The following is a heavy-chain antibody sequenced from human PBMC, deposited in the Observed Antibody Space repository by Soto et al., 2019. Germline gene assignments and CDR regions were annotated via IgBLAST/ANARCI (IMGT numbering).Heavy chain of an antibody. CDR2: INPSSGGT. CDR3: ARELGYDCPASYCYALSGLDV. CDR1: GYTFIDYY. J-gene: IGHJ6*02. Sequence: QVQLVQSGAEVKKPGASVKVSCTASGYTFIDYYMHWVRQAPGQGLEWMGWINPSSGGTHYAQKFQGRVAMTRDTSISIVYMELSRLKSDDTAMYYCARELGYDCPASYCYALSGLDVWGQGTRVTVSS. V-gene: IGHV1-2*02. D-gene: IGHD2-15*01.